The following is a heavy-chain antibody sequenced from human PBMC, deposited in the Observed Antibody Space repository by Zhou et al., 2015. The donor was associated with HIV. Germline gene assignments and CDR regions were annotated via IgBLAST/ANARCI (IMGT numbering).Heavy chain of an antibody. V-gene: IGHV1-18*04. J-gene: IGHJ3*02. CDR2: ISGYNGVT. Sequence: QIQLVQSGPEVKNPGASVKVSCKASGYNFGDAAIIWVRQAPGQGLEWVGWISGYNGVTDYAQTLQDRLTMTTDTSTNTAYMELRSLRSDDTAIYYCAKDHIHCCRSALNALDTWGQGTMVTVSS. CDR3: AKDHIHCCRSALNALDT. D-gene: IGHD2-15*01. CDR1: GYNFGDAA.